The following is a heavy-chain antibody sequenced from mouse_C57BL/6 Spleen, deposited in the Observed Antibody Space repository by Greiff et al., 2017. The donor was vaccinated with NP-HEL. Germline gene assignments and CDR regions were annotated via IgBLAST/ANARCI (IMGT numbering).Heavy chain of an antibody. D-gene: IGHD1-1*01. CDR1: GYTFPDYY. J-gene: IGHJ4*01. CDR3: ARGGAYYYGHYYAMDY. V-gene: IGHV1-76*01. CDR2: IYPGSGNT. Sequence: QVQLQQSGAELVRPGASVKLSCKASGYTFPDYYINWVKQRPGQGLEWIARIYPGSGNTSYNEKFKGTATLTAEKSSSTAYMQLSSLTSEDSAVYFCARGGAYYYGHYYAMDYWGQGTSVTVSS.